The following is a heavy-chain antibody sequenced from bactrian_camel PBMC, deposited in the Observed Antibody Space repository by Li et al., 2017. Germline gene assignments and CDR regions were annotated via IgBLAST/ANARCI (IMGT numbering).Heavy chain of an antibody. CDR2: INAGGDDT. Sequence: VQLVESGGGLVRPGGSLRLSCAASGFTFSSYAVSWVRQAPGKGLEWVSAINAGGDDTYYADSVKGRFTISRDNAKNSVYLQMNSLKLEDTAMYYCATDFGPYCSGSYLARRANFEGQGTQVTVS. J-gene: IGHJ4*01. D-gene: IGHD2*01. CDR1: GFTFSSYA. V-gene: IGHV3S40*01.